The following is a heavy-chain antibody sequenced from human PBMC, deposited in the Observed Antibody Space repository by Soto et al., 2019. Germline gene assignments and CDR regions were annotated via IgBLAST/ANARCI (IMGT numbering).Heavy chain of an antibody. J-gene: IGHJ6*02. CDR1: GGSISSGGYS. V-gene: IGHV4-30-2*02. CDR3: TATIREVYYYYGMDV. Sequence: PSETLSLTCAVSGGSISSGGYSWSWVRQPPGKGLEWIGYIYHSGSTYYNPSLKSRVTISVDRSKNQFSLKLSSVTAADTAVYYCTATIREVYYYYGMDVWGQGTTVT. D-gene: IGHD5-12*01. CDR2: IYHSGST.